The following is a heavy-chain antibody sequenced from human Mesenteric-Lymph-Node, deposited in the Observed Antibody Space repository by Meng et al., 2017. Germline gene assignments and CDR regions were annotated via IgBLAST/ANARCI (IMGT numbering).Heavy chain of an antibody. V-gene: IGHV4-31*03. J-gene: IGHJ5*02. CDR2: IYYSGST. CDR3: ASGGGLPAAMFGFDP. D-gene: IGHD2-2*01. CDR1: GGSISSGCSY. Sequence: VRAQGVGPGLVTPAQTLSPTCTVSGGSISSGCSYWSWIPQHPGKGLEWIGYIYYSGSTYYNPSLKSRVTISVDTSKNQFSLKLSSVTAADTAVYYCASGGGLPAAMFGFDPWGQGTLVTVSS.